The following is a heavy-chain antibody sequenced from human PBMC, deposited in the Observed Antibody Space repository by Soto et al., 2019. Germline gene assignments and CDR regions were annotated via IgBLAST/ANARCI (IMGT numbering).Heavy chain of an antibody. Sequence: EVQLVESGGGLVKPGESLRISCTASGFIFSYAWMNWVRQAPGKGLEWVGRIKSKSDGEATDFATPVKGRFTISRDDSKNTMYLQMNSLKIEDTAVYYCTTHRIRGAFAVDYWGPGTLVTVSS. V-gene: IGHV3-15*01. D-gene: IGHD3-10*01. CDR2: IKSKSDGEAT. CDR1: GFIFSYAW. J-gene: IGHJ4*02. CDR3: TTHRIRGAFAVDY.